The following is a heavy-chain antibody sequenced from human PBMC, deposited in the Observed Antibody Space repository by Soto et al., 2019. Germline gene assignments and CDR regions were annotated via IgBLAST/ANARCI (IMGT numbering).Heavy chain of an antibody. CDR3: ARSRSGAVADSFDY. V-gene: IGHV3-30-3*01. CDR2: ISRGGTNK. J-gene: IGHJ4*02. D-gene: IGHD3-10*01. Sequence: QVQLVASGGGVVHLGRSLTLSCAASGFTFNRHAIHWVRQAPGKGLEWVTVISRGGTNKYFADSVKGRFTISRDNAKNTVFLQMNSLRREDTAVYYCARSRSGAVADSFDYWGQGTPVTVSS. CDR1: GFTFNRHA.